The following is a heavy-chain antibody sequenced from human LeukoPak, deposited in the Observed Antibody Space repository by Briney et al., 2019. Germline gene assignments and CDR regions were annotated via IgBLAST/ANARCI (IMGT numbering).Heavy chain of an antibody. Sequence: ASVKASCKASGYTFRGHNIHWMRQAPGQGLERVGWINPNNGATTYAQKFQGRVTMTRDTSAGTVYMDLSSLRSDDTAVYYCAQSIAVPRIPTFDVWGQGTVVSVSS. D-gene: IGHD6-19*01. J-gene: IGHJ3*01. V-gene: IGHV1-2*02. CDR3: AQSIAVPRIPTFDV. CDR1: GYTFRGHN. CDR2: INPNNGAT.